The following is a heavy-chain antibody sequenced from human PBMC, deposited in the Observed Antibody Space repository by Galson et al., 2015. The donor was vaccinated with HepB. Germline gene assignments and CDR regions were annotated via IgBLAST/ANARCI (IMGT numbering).Heavy chain of an antibody. J-gene: IGHJ6*03. V-gene: IGHV3-48*01. Sequence: SLRLSCAASGFTFSSYSMSWVRQAPGKGLEWVSYISSSSSTIYYADSVKGRFTISRDNAKNSLYLQMNSLRAEDTAVYYCARVAPYYDFWSGKGPYYYYYMDVWGKGTTVTVSS. D-gene: IGHD3-3*01. CDR1: GFTFSSYS. CDR3: ARVAPYYDFWSGKGPYYYYYMDV. CDR2: ISSSSSTI.